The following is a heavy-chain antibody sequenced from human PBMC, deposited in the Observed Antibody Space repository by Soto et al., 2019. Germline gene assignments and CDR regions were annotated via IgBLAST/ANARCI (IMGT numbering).Heavy chain of an antibody. D-gene: IGHD3-16*02. Sequence: GGSLRLSCAASGFTFSSYAMHWVRQAPGKGLEYVSAISSNGGSTYYANSVKGRFTISRDNSKKKMNIQKGRLRAKDMAVYYCARGVITFGGVIVYFDYWGQGT. CDR2: ISSNGGST. V-gene: IGHV3-64*01. CDR1: GFTFSSYA. CDR3: ARGVITFGGVIVYFDY. J-gene: IGHJ4*02.